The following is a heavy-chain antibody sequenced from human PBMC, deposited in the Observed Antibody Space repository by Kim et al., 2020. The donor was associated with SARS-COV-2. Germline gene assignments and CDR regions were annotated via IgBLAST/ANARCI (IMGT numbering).Heavy chain of an antibody. Sequence: GGSLRLSCAASGFTFSTYGMHWVRQAPGKGLEWVAVIWYDGSNKIYADSVKGRFTISRDNSKNTVYLQVNSLRVDDTAMYYCARSMQVVSYGLDVWGQGTTVTVSS. D-gene: IGHD6-6*01. J-gene: IGHJ6*02. CDR1: GFTFSTYG. CDR2: IWYDGSNK. CDR3: ARSMQVVSYGLDV. V-gene: IGHV3-33*01.